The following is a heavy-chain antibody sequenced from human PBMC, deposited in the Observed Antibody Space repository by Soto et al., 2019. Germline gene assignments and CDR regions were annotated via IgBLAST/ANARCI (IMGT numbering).Heavy chain of an antibody. D-gene: IGHD2-15*01. J-gene: IGHJ6*03. CDR2: IYYSGST. Sequence: SETLSLTCTVSGGSISSYYWSWIRQPPGKGLEWIGYIYYSGSTNYNPSLKSRVTISVDTSKNQFSLKLSSVTAADTAVYYCARDLAFEDRNCSGGSCFHPAPGIIDVWGKGTTVTVSS. V-gene: IGHV4-59*01. CDR3: ARDLAFEDRNCSGGSCFHPAPGIIDV. CDR1: GGSISSYY.